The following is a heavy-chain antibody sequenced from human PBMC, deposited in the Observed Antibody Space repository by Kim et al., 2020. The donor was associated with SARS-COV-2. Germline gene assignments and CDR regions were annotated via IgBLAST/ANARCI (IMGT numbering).Heavy chain of an antibody. V-gene: IGHV3-11*05. CDR2: ISSSSSYT. D-gene: IGHD3-10*01. Sequence: GGSLRLSCAASGFTFSDYYMSWIRQAPGKGLEWVSYISSSSSYTNYADSVKGRFTISRDNAKNSLYLQMNSLRVEDTAVYYCARDRTYGSGSYYTTYYFDYWGQGTLVTVSS. J-gene: IGHJ4*02. CDR3: ARDRTYGSGSYYTTYYFDY. CDR1: GFTFSDYY.